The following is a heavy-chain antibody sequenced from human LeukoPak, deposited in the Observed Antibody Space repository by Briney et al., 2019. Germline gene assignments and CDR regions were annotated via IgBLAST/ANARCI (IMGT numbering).Heavy chain of an antibody. Sequence: SETLSLTCTVSGGSISSSSYYWGWIRQPPGKGLEWIGNIYYSGSTNYNPSLKSRVTISVDTSKNQFSLKLSSVTAADTAVYYCARAISVSQVAFDIWGQGTMVTVSS. CDR3: ARAISVSQVAFDI. J-gene: IGHJ3*02. CDR2: IYYSGST. V-gene: IGHV4-39*07. D-gene: IGHD5/OR15-5a*01. CDR1: GGSISSSSYY.